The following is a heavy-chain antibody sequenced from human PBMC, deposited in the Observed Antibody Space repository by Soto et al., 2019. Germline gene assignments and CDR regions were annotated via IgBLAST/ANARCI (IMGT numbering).Heavy chain of an antibody. CDR2: IWYDGSNK. V-gene: IGHV3-33*01. J-gene: IGHJ4*02. D-gene: IGHD2-8*01. CDR3: ARDSALGYCTN. CDR1: GFTFSSYG. Sequence: PGGSLRLSCAASGFTFSSYGMHWVRQAPGKGLEWVAVIWYDGSNKYYADSVKGRFTISRDNSKNTLYLQMNSLRAEDTAVYYCARDSALGYCTNWGQGTLVTVSS.